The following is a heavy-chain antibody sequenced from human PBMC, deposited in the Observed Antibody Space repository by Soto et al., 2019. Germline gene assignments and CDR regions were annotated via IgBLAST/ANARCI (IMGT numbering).Heavy chain of an antibody. J-gene: IGHJ6*03. CDR1: GFTFSSYG. CDR2: ISYDGSNK. D-gene: IGHD2-8*01. V-gene: IGHV3-30*18. Sequence: GGSLRLSCAAPGFTFSSYGMHWVRQAPGKGLEWVAVISYDGSNKYYADSVKGRFTISRDNSKNTLYLQMNSLRAEDTAVYYCAKGTSFDYYYYYYMDVWGKGTTVTVSS. CDR3: AKGTSFDYYYYYYMDV.